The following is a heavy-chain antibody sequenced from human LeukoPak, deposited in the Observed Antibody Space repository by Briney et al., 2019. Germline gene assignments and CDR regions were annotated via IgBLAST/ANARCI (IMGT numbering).Heavy chain of an antibody. V-gene: IGHV3-30*02. CDR3: ANTMYSSAWSPFDY. J-gene: IGHJ4*02. CDR2: IQYDGSKR. CDR1: TFTFSSYG. Sequence: GGSLRLSCVASTFTFSSYGMHWVRQAPGKGLEWVAFIQYDGSKRYYADSVKGRFTISRDNSKNTLYLQTNNLRPEDTALYYCANTMYSSAWSPFDYWGRGTLVTVSS. D-gene: IGHD6-19*01.